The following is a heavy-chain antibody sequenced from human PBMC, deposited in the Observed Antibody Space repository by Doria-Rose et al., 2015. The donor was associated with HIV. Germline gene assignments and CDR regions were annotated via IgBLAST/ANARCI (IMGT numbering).Heavy chain of an antibody. J-gene: IGHJ4*02. D-gene: IGHD2-15*01. Sequence: EVQLVESGGGLVKPGGSLRLSCAASGLTISNAWMSWVRQTPGQGLEWVGPIKSIGDGGTTDYGAPVKGRFTISRDDTKNTLYLGMNNLKIEDTGIYYCTTGPIVPLDYSVDHWGQGSLVTVSS. CDR2: IKSIGDGGTT. CDR3: TTGPIVPLDYSVDH. V-gene: IGHV3-15*01. CDR1: GLTISNAW.